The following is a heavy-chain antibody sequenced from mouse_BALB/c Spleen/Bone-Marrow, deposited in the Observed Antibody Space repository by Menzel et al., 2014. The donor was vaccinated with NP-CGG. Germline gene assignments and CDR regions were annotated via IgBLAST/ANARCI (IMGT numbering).Heavy chain of an antibody. CDR3: ARTTAWYFDV. Sequence: QVHVKQSGPELVKPGASVKMSCKASGYTFTSYYIHWVKRRPGQGLEWIGWIYPGDGSTKYNEKFKGKTTLTADKSSSTAYMLLSSLTSEDSAIYFCARTTAWYFDVWGAGTTVTVSS. J-gene: IGHJ1*01. CDR1: GYTFTSYY. CDR2: IYPGDGST. V-gene: IGHV1S56*01. D-gene: IGHD1-2*01.